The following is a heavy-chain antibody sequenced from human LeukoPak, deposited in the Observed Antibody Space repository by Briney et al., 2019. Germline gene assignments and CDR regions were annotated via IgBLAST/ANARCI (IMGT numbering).Heavy chain of an antibody. Sequence: GGSLRLSCTASGFNFGIYGMHWVRQAPGKGLEWVAVMWDDGTNEYYVESVKGRFTISRDNGKRTLYLQMNSLRAGDTAVNYCARDEWLLGAFDIWGQGTMVTVSS. D-gene: IGHD6-19*01. CDR2: MWDDGTNE. V-gene: IGHV3-33*01. CDR1: GFNFGIYG. J-gene: IGHJ3*02. CDR3: ARDEWLLGAFDI.